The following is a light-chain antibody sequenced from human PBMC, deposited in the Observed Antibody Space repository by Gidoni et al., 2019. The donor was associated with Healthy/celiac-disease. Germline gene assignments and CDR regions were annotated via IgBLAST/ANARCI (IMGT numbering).Light chain of an antibody. CDR2: DAS. CDR1: QSISSW. CDR3: QQYNSYSRA. J-gene: IGKJ1*01. V-gene: IGKV1-5*01. Sequence: DSQMTQSPSTLSASVGDRVTITCRASQSISSWLAWYQQKPGKAPKLLIYDASSLESGVPSRFSGSGSGTEFTLTISSLQPHDFATYYCQQYNSYSRAFGQGTKVEIK.